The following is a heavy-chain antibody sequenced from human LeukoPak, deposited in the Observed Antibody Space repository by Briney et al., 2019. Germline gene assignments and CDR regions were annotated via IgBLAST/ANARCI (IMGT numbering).Heavy chain of an antibody. CDR2: IIPIFGTA. Sequence: ASVKVSCKASGGTFSSYAISWVRQAPGQGLEWMGGIIPIFGTANYAQKFQGRVTITTDESTSTAYMELSSLRSEDTAVYYCARGVPAAMDCYYYYMDVWGKGTTVTVSS. CDR3: ARGVPAAMDCYYYYMDV. CDR1: GGTFSSYA. D-gene: IGHD2-2*01. V-gene: IGHV1-69*05. J-gene: IGHJ6*03.